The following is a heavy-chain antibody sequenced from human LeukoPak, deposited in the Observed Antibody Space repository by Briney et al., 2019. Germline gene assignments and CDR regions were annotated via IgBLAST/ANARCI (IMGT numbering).Heavy chain of an antibody. CDR3: AREGTYYYDSSGYTYDAFDI. D-gene: IGHD3-22*01. CDR1: GGSISSSSYY. V-gene: IGHV4-39*07. Sequence: SETLSLTCTVSGGSISSSSYYWGWIRQPPGKGLEWIGSIYYSGNTYYNPSLKSRVTISVDTSKNQFSLKLSSVTAADTAVYYCAREGTYYYDSSGYTYDAFDIWGQGTMGTVSS. CDR2: IYYSGNT. J-gene: IGHJ3*02.